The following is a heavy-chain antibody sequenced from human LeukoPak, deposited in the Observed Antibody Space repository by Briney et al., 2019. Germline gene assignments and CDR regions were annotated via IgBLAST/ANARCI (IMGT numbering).Heavy chain of an antibody. V-gene: IGHV1-46*01. Sequence: ASVKVSCKASGYTFITYYMHWVRQAPGQGLEWIGIIDPSGGSTTYAQKFQGRVTVTRDTSTSTVYMELSSLRSDDTAVYYCARDQDYPLPRFDSWGQGTLVTVSS. J-gene: IGHJ4*02. D-gene: IGHD4-11*01. CDR1: GYTFITYY. CDR2: IDPSGGST. CDR3: ARDQDYPLPRFDS.